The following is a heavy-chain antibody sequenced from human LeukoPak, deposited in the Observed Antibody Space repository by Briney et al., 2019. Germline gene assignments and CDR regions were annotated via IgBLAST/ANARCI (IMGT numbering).Heavy chain of an antibody. CDR1: RGTFSSYA. D-gene: IGHD3-22*01. V-gene: IGHV1-69*06. CDR3: ARDYDSSGSLDY. CDR2: IIPIFGTA. Sequence: SVKVFCKASRGTFSSYAISWVRQAPGQGLEWMGGIIPIFGTANYAQKFQGRVTITADKSTSTAYMELSSLRSEDTAVYYCARDYDSSGSLDYWGQGTLVTVSS. J-gene: IGHJ4*02.